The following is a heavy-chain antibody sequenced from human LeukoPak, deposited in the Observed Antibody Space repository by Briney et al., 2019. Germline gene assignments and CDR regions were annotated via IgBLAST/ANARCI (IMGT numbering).Heavy chain of an antibody. CDR3: ARDLLGYNYHYMDV. CDR2: ISSSGSTI. D-gene: IGHD3-22*01. J-gene: IGHJ6*03. V-gene: IGHV3-48*03. Sequence: GGSLRLSCAASGFTFSSYEMNWVRQAPEKGLEWVSYISSSGSTIYYADSVKGRFTISRDNAKNSLYLQMNSLRVEDTAVYYCARDLLGYNYHYMDVWGKGTTVTVSS. CDR1: GFTFSSYE.